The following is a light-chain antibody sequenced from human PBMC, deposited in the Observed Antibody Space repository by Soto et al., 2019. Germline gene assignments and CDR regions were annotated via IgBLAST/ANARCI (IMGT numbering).Light chain of an antibody. CDR2: GAS. Sequence: DIQMTPSPSTLSASVGDRVTITCRASQGISSWLAWFQQRPGEAPRSLIYGASSLQTGVPSKFSGAGSGTDFTLTISSLQPEDSASYYCQQYHTYPFTFGQGTRLEIK. CDR1: QGISSW. CDR3: QQYHTYPFT. J-gene: IGKJ5*01. V-gene: IGKV1D-16*01.